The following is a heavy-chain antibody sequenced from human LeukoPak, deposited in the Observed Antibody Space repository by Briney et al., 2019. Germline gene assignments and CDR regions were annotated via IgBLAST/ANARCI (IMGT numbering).Heavy chain of an antibody. Sequence: SETLSLTCIVSGYSISSGFYWAWIRQPPGKGLEWIGSISYTGTTYYNPSLKSRVTISVGTSKNQLSLKVSSVTAADTAVFYCARDPDFWTGYCYFDYWGQGTLVTVSS. V-gene: IGHV4-38-2*02. J-gene: IGHJ4*02. CDR3: ARDPDFWTGYCYFDY. D-gene: IGHD3/OR15-3a*01. CDR2: ISYTGTT. CDR1: GYSISSGFY.